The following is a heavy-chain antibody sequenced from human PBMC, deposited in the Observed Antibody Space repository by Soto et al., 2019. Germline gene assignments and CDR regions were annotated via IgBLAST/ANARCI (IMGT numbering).Heavy chain of an antibody. V-gene: IGHV3-74*01. J-gene: IGHJ6*02. D-gene: IGHD2-15*01. Sequence: GSLRLSCAASGFTFSSYWMHWVRQAPGKGLVWVSRINSDGSSTSYADSVKGRFTISRDNAKNTLYLQMNSLRAEDTAVYYCARSLGGYCSGGSCYSPDYYYYGMDVWGQGTTVTVSS. CDR1: GFTFSSYW. CDR3: ARSLGGYCSGGSCYSPDYYYYGMDV. CDR2: INSDGSST.